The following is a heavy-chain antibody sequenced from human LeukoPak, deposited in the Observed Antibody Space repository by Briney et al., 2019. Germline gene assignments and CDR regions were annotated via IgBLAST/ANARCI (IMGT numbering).Heavy chain of an antibody. D-gene: IGHD2-2*01. CDR1: EFAFSNYA. CDR2: ISGSGSST. V-gene: IGHV3-23*01. J-gene: IGHJ3*02. CDR3: AKERVRCSSSSCYPDAFDI. Sequence: GGSLRLSCEASEFAFSNYAMSWVRQAPGKGLEWVSGISGSGSSTYYGDSVKGRFIISRDNSRYTLYLEMNSLRADDTAVYYCAKERVRCSSSSCYPDAFDIWGQGTMVTVSS.